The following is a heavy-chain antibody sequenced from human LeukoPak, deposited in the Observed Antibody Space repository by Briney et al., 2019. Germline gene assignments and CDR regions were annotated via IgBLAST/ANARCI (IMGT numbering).Heavy chain of an antibody. Sequence: GASVKVPCKASGYTFTGHYMHWARQAPGQGLEWMGWINPNSGDRNSAQKFQGRVTMTRDTSISAVYMELSRLGPDDTAVYYCAREGWDQRDTAAFDRWGQGTLVTVSS. CDR2: INPNSGDR. CDR1: GYTFTGHY. V-gene: IGHV1-2*02. CDR3: AREGWDQRDTAAFDR. J-gene: IGHJ4*02. D-gene: IGHD6-19*01.